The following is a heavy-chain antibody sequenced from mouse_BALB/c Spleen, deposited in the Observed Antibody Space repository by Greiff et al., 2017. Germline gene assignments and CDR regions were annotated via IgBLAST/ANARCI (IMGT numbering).Heavy chain of an antibody. CDR2: ISYDGSN. CDR3: AREVGPYWYFDV. V-gene: IGHV3-6*02. CDR1: GYSITSGYY. D-gene: IGHD1-1*02. J-gene: IGHJ1*01. Sequence: EVQLQESGPGLVKPSQSLSLTCSVTGYSITSGYYWNWIRQFPGNKLEWMGYISYDGSNNYNPSLKNRISITRDTSKNQFFLKLNSVTTEDTATYYCAREVGPYWYFDVWGAGTTVTVSS.